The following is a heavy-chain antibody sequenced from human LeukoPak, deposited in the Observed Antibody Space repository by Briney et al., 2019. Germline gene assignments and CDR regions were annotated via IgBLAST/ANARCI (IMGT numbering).Heavy chain of an antibody. CDR1: GFSFSNYA. CDR3: ARAPGEIPGAFDI. J-gene: IGHJ3*02. D-gene: IGHD5-24*01. V-gene: IGHV3-30-3*01. Sequence: GGSLRLSCAASGFSFSNYAMHWVRQAPGKGLEWVTVISYDGTITYYSNSVKGRFTISRDNSKNTLSLQMNSLRIEDMAVYYCARAPGEIPGAFDIWGQGTLVTVSS. CDR2: ISYDGTIT.